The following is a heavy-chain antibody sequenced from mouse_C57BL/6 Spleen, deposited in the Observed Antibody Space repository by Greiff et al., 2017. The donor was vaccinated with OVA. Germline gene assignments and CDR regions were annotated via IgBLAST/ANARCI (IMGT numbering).Heavy chain of an antibody. J-gene: IGHJ1*03. CDR1: GYAFSSSW. CDR2: IYPGDGDT. CDR3: ARSRGYDLWYFDV. Sequence: VQLQQSGPELVKPGASVKISCKASGYAFSSSWMTWVKQRPGKGLEWIGRIYPGDGDTNNNGKFKGKATLTADKASSTAYMQLSSLTSEDSAVYFCARSRGYDLWYFDVWGTGTTVTVSS. V-gene: IGHV1-82*01. D-gene: IGHD2-2*01.